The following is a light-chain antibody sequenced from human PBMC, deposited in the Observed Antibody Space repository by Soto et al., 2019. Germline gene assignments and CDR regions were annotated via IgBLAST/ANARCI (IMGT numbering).Light chain of an antibody. J-gene: IGKJ4*01. Sequence: IQMTQSPSTLPASFGDRVTITCRASQSIRTWLSWYQQKPGKAPNLLIYAASTLQSGVPSRFSGSGSGTDFTLTISSLQPEDFATYYCIQDYNYPLTFGGGTKVDIK. CDR1: QSIRTW. CDR2: AAS. CDR3: IQDYNYPLT. V-gene: IGKV1-6*02.